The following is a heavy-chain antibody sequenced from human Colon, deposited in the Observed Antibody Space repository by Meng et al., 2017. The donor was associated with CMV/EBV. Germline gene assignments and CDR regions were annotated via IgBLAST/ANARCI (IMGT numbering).Heavy chain of an antibody. Sequence: CAASGHTFTGYCMHWVRQTLGQRLVYLGWINPNGGDTYCPQSFQGRVTLTRDTSINTAYMELNRLISDDTAMYYCARDLTGEPEKGHWGPGTLVTVSS. CDR2: INPNGGDT. CDR1: GHTFTGYC. CDR3: ARDLTGEPEKGH. D-gene: IGHD7-27*01. V-gene: IGHV1-2*02. J-gene: IGHJ4*02.